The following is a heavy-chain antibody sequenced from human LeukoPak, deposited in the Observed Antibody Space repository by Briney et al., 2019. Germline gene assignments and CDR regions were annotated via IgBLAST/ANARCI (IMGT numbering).Heavy chain of an antibody. D-gene: IGHD3-16*01. CDR3: ARDNPFKYDYVN. J-gene: IGHJ4*02. V-gene: IGHV4-61*02. Sequence: PSETLSLTCTVSGGSISSGSYYWSWIRQPAGKELERIGRIYTTGSTNYSPSLKSRVTISADTSKNQFSLKLSSVTAADTAVYYCARDNPFKYDYVNWGQGTLVTVSS. CDR1: GGSISSGSYY. CDR2: IYTTGST.